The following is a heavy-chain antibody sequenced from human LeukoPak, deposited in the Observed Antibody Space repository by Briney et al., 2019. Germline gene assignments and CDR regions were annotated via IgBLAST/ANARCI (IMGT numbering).Heavy chain of an antibody. J-gene: IGHJ4*02. V-gene: IGHV4-61*02. CDR3: TRGIGSGSYWD. D-gene: IGHD3-10*01. CDR1: GGSISSGGYY. Sequence: SQTLSLTCTVSGGSISSGGYYWSWIRQPAGKGLEWIGRYRTSGSTNYNPSPSLTGRVTISVNTSKNQFSLDLSSVTAADPAXXFCTRGIGSGSYWDWGQGTLVIVSS. CDR2: YRTSGST.